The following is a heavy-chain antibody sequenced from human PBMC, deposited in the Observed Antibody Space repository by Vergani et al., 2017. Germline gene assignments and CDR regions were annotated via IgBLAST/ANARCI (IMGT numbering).Heavy chain of an antibody. CDR1: DFISNGHY. V-gene: IGHV4-38-2*01. Sequence: QVQLQESGPGLVKPSETLSLICDVFDFISNGHYWGWIRQPPGKGLEWIGTIYYSGSTYYNPSLKSRVTISVDTSKNQFSLKLSSVTAADTAVYYCARHLDYYGSGKDAFDIWGQGTMVTVSS. CDR3: ARHLDYYGSGKDAFDI. D-gene: IGHD3-10*01. J-gene: IGHJ3*02. CDR2: IYYSGST.